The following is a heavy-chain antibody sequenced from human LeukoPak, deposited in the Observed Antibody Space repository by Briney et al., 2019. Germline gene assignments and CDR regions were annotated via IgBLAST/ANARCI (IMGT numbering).Heavy chain of an antibody. V-gene: IGHV4-61*02. CDR1: GGSISSGNYY. J-gene: IGHJ5*02. Sequence: SETLSLTCTVSGGSISSGNYYWTWIRQPVGKGLEWIGRIPTSGSTNYNPSLKSRVTISLDTSKNQFSVKLTSVTAADTAVYYCARQVDPWGQGTLVTVSS. CDR2: IPTSGST. CDR3: ARQVDP.